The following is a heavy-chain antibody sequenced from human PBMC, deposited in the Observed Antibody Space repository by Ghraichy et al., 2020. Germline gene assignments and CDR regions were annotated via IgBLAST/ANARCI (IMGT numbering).Heavy chain of an antibody. CDR1: GFTFSSYS. CDR3: ARHSGWTYIQGTFDI. D-gene: IGHD6-19*01. CDR2: ISSSSSTI. Sequence: GGSLRLSCAASGFTFSSYSMNWVRQAPGKGLEWVSYISSSSSTIYYADSVKGRFTISRDNAKNSLYLQMNSLRDEDTAVYYCARHSGWTYIQGTFDIWGQGTMVTVSS. V-gene: IGHV3-48*02. J-gene: IGHJ3*02.